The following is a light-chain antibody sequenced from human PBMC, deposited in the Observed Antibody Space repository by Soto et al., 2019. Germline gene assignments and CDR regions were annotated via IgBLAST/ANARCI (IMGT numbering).Light chain of an antibody. Sequence: QSVLTQPASVSGSPGQSITISCTGTSSDVGGYKYVSWYQHYPGKAPKLIIYEVSNRPSGVSNRFSGSKSGNTASLTISGLQAEDEADYYCSSHTIRSTYVFGTGTKLTVL. V-gene: IGLV2-14*01. CDR2: EVS. CDR1: SSDVGGYKY. CDR3: SSHTIRSTYV. J-gene: IGLJ1*01.